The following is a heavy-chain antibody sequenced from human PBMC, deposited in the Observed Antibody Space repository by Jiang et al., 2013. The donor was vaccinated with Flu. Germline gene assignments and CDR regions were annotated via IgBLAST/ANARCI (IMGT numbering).Heavy chain of an antibody. Sequence: LVKPSETLSLTCTVSGYSISSGYYWGWIRQPPGKGLEWIGSIYHSGSTYYNPSLKSRVTISVDTSKNQFSLKLSSVTAADTAVYYCARVSTVTTSYFDYWGQGTLVTVSS. CDR2: IYHSGST. J-gene: IGHJ4*02. CDR3: ARVSTVTTSYFDY. V-gene: IGHV4-38-2*02. CDR1: GYSISSGYY. D-gene: IGHD4-17*01.